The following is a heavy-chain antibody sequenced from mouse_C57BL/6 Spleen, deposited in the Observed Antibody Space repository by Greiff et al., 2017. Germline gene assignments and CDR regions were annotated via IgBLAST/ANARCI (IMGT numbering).Heavy chain of an antibody. Sequence: DVQLVESGGDLVKPGGSLKLSCAASGFTFSSYGMSWVRQTPDKRLEWVATISSGGSYTYYPDSVKGRFTISRDNAKNTLYLQMSSLKSEDTAMYYCARHGEDSSGFYYAMDYWGQGTSVTVSS. J-gene: IGHJ4*01. CDR1: GFTFSSYG. CDR3: ARHGEDSSGFYYAMDY. V-gene: IGHV5-6*01. D-gene: IGHD3-2*02. CDR2: ISSGGSYT.